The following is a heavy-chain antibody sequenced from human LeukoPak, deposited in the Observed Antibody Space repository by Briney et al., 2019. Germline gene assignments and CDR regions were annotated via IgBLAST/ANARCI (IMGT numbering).Heavy chain of an antibody. V-gene: IGHV3-23*01. D-gene: IGHD1-26*01. CDR2: ISGSGGHT. Sequence: TGGSLRLSCAASGFTFTSDAMTWVRQAPGKGLEWVSAISGSGGHTYYADFAEGRFTISRDNSKNTLYLQMNSLRAEDTAVYYCAKYSLRYDSSKTFVDYWGQGTLVTVSS. CDR1: GFTFTSDA. J-gene: IGHJ4*02. CDR3: AKYSLRYDSSKTFVDY.